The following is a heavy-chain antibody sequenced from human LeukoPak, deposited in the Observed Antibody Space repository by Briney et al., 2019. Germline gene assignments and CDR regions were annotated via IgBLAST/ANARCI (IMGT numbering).Heavy chain of an antibody. CDR1: GFTFSDHY. Sequence: GGSLRLSCAASGFTFSDHYMDWVRQAPGKGLEWVGRTRNKANSYTTEYAASVKGRFTISRDESKNSLYLQMNSLKTEDTAVYYCASLPGFWSGRGDYWGQGTLVTVSS. CDR3: ASLPGFWSGRGDY. J-gene: IGHJ4*02. CDR2: TRNKANSYTT. V-gene: IGHV3-72*01. D-gene: IGHD3/OR15-3a*01.